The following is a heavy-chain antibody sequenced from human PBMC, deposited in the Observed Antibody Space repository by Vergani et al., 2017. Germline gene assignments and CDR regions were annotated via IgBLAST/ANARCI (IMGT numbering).Heavy chain of an antibody. D-gene: IGHD1-1*01. V-gene: IGHV3-11*04. CDR1: GFKFSDHY. CDR3: AKNPGISTTRHYYAMDV. J-gene: IGHJ6*02. Sequence: LEESGGGSVKPGGSLRLSCAASGFKFSDHYMSWIRQAPGKGLEWVSHISPGASTVSYTDSVTCRFTVSRDNDNNSLTLDMTTLGVEDTAVYYCAKNPGISTTRHYYAMDVWGQGTTVTVSS. CDR2: ISPGASTV.